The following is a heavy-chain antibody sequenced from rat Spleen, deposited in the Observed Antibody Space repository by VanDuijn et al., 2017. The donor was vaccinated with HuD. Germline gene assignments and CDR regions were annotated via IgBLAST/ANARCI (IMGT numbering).Heavy chain of an antibody. V-gene: IGHV5-29*01. Sequence: EVQLVESGGGLVQPGRSLKLSCAASGLTFSDYGMAWVRQAPTKGLEWVATISYGDSSGHSGTYYRDSVKGRFTISRDNAKSTLSLQMNSLRSEDTATYYCTRDGDYGGYWNWGQGTLVTVSS. J-gene: IGHJ3*01. CDR2: ISYGDSSGHSGT. D-gene: IGHD1-11*01. CDR3: TRDGDYGGYWN. CDR1: GLTFSDYG.